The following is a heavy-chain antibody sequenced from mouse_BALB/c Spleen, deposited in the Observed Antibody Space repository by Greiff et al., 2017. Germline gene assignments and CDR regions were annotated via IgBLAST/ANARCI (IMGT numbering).Heavy chain of an antibody. V-gene: IGHV5-9-4*01. D-gene: IGHD1-1*01. Sequence: EVKLVESGGGLVKPGGSLKLSCAASGFTFSSYAMSWVRQSPEKRLEWVAEISSGGSYTYYPDTVTGRFTISRDNAKNTLYLEMSSLRSEDTAMYYCARRGGYYYGSSYAMDYWGQGTSVTVSS. CDR1: GFTFSSYA. CDR3: ARRGGYYYGSSYAMDY. CDR2: ISSGGSYT. J-gene: IGHJ4*01.